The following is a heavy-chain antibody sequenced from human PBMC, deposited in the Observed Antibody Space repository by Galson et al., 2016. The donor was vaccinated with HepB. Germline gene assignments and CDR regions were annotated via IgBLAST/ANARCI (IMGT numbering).Heavy chain of an antibody. Sequence: GSISSSSYFWGWIRHPPGKGLEWIGSIYYSGSTYYKSSLKSRVTISVDTSKNQFSLKVSSVTATDTAVYYCASQTSNMWGDRSYYFDYWGQGTLVTVSS. CDR2: IYYSGST. V-gene: IGHV4-39*01. CDR1: GSISSSSYF. CDR3: ASQTSNMWGDRSYYFDY. J-gene: IGHJ4*02. D-gene: IGHD3-10*01.